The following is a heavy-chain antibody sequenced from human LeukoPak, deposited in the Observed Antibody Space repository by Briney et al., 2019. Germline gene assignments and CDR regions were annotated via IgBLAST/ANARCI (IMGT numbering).Heavy chain of an antibody. CDR1: GFTFSGYG. CDR3: ARESGSHDPIDY. J-gene: IGHJ4*02. CDR2: IWFDGSNK. D-gene: IGHD1-26*01. Sequence: GGSLRLSCAASGFTFSGYGMHWVRQAPGKGLEWVAIIWFDGSNKDYADSVKGRFTISRDNSKNTLYLQMNSLRAEDTAVYYCARESGSHDPIDYWGQGTLVTVSS. V-gene: IGHV3-33*01.